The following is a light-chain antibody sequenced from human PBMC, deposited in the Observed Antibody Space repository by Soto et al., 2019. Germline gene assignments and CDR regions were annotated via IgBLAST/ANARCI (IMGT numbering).Light chain of an antibody. CDR1: SSTIGSYF. Sequence: QSVLTQPPSVSAAPGQKVTISCSGSSSTIGSYFVSWYQQLPGTAPKLLIYDDNKRPSGIPDRFSGSKSGTSATLGITGLQTGDEADYYCGTWDSSLSAVTFGGGTKLTVL. CDR2: DDN. V-gene: IGLV1-51*01. J-gene: IGLJ2*01. CDR3: GTWDSSLSAVT.